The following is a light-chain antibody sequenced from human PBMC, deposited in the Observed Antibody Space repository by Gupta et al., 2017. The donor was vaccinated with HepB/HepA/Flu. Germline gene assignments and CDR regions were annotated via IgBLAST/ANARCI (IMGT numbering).Light chain of an antibody. CDR3: QAWDSSTAI. V-gene: IGLV3-1*01. Sequence: PPSLSVSPGQTASITCSGDKLGDTYACWYQQKPGQSPVLVIYQDSKRPSGIPERFSGSNSGTTATLTISGTQAMDEADYYCQAWDSSTAIFGGGTKLTVL. J-gene: IGLJ2*01. CDR2: QDS. CDR1: KLGDTY.